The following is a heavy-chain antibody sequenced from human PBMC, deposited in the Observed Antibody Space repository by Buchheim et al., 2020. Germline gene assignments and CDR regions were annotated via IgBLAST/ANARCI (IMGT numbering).Heavy chain of an antibody. CDR2: ISSSGSTI. CDR1: GFTFSSYE. V-gene: IGHV3-48*03. Sequence: VQLEESGGGVVQPGRSLRLSCAASGFTFSSYEMNWVRQAPGKGLEWVSYISSSGSTIYYADSVKGRFTISRDNAKNSLYLQMNSLRAEDTAVYYCARDSHDFWREGYYYYYMDVWGKGTT. D-gene: IGHD3-3*01. CDR3: ARDSHDFWREGYYYYYMDV. J-gene: IGHJ6*03.